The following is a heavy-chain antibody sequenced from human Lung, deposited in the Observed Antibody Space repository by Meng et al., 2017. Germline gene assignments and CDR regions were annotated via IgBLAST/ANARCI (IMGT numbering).Heavy chain of an antibody. Sequence: LPQWGAGLLKPSDTRSPTCVVSGGSFSDYYWSWIRQPPGKGLEWIGEINHSGSTNYNPSLESRATISVDTSQNNLSLKLSSVTAADSAVYYCARGPTTMAHDFDYWGQGTLVTASS. CDR2: INHSGST. J-gene: IGHJ4*02. D-gene: IGHD4-11*01. CDR1: GGSFSDYY. V-gene: IGHV4-34*01. CDR3: ARGPTTMAHDFDY.